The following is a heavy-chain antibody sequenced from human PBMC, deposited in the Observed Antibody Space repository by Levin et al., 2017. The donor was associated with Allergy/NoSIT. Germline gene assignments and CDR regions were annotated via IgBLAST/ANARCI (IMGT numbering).Heavy chain of an antibody. V-gene: IGHV3-72*01. CDR3: ARRIVTTGGSESFDI. J-gene: IGHJ3*02. CDR2: IRNIANSYTT. CDR1: GFIFSDHY. D-gene: IGHD5-12*01. Sequence: GESLKISCAASGFIFSDHYMDWVRQAPGKGLEWVGRIRNIANSYTTEYAASVKGRFTISRDDSKSSLSLQMNSLKNEDTAMYYCARRIVTTGGSESFDIWGQVTMVTVSS.